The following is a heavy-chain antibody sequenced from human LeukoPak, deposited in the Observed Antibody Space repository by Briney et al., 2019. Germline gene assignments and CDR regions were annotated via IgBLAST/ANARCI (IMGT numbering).Heavy chain of an antibody. D-gene: IGHD3-10*01. CDR2: IYTGGST. Sequence: SETLSLTCTVSGGSISSYYWSWIRQPAGKGLEWIGRIYTGGSTNYNPSLKSRVTISVDTSKNQFSLKLSSVTAADTAVYYCARDPYYYGSGSYSNYWGQGTLVTVSS. CDR1: GGSISSYY. J-gene: IGHJ4*02. V-gene: IGHV4-4*07. CDR3: ARDPYYYGSGSYSNY.